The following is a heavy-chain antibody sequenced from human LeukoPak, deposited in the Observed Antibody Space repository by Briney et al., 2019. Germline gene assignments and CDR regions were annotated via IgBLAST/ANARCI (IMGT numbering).Heavy chain of an antibody. CDR3: ARPPFGFSSGWWY. CDR1: GFIFSSSW. Sequence: GGSLRLSCAASGFIFSSSWMSWVRQAPGKGLEWVANIKQDGSEENYVDSVKGRFTISRDNAKNSLYLQMNSLRAEDTAVYYCARPPFGFSSGWWYWGQGTLVTVSS. J-gene: IGHJ4*02. CDR2: IKQDGSEE. V-gene: IGHV3-7*01. D-gene: IGHD6-19*01.